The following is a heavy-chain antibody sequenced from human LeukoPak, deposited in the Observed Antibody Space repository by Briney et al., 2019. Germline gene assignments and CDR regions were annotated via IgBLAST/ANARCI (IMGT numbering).Heavy chain of an antibody. CDR2: LSDGGRST. J-gene: IGHJ4*02. D-gene: IGHD1-14*01. Sequence: GGSLRLSCAASGLTFSDYYMSWVRQAPGKGLEWVSALSDGGRSTYYADSVKGRFTISRDNSKNTLYLQMNSLRGEDTAVYYCAKDAEGPLDYWGQGTLVTVSS. CDR3: AKDAEGPLDY. V-gene: IGHV3-23*01. CDR1: GLTFSDYY.